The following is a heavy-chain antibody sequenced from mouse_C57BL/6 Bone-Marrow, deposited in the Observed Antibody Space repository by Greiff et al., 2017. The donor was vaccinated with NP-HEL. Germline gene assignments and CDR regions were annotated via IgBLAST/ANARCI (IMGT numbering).Heavy chain of an antibody. V-gene: IGHV2-9*01. CDR3: AKQDRVRRGVGFAY. J-gene: IGHJ3*01. D-gene: IGHD2-14*01. Sequence: VKLVESGPGLVAPSQCLSISCTVSGFSFTSYGVDWVRQPPGQGLEWLGVIWGGGSTNYYSALMSSLSTSKDNSTSQAFLKKNRLQTDETAMYYCAKQDRVRRGVGFAYGGQGTLVTVSA. CDR2: IWGGGST. CDR1: GFSFTSYG.